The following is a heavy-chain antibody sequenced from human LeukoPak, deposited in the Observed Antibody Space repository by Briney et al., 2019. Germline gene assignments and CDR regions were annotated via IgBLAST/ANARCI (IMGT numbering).Heavy chain of an antibody. CDR3: AKDLGSSTPRDN. CDR2: IYHSGSA. Sequence: SETLSLTCAVSGGSISSNNWWKWVRQPPGKGLEWIGEIYHSGSANYNPSLKGRVTISVDKSNNQFSLRLTSVTAADTAMYYCAKDLGSSTPRDNWGPGTLVTVSS. CDR1: GGSISSNNW. V-gene: IGHV4-4*02. D-gene: IGHD6-13*01. J-gene: IGHJ4*02.